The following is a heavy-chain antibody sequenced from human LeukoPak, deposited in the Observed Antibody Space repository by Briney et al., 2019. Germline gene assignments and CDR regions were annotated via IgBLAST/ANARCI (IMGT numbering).Heavy chain of an antibody. CDR3: ARDPDLSGGNPPGDY. D-gene: IGHD4-23*01. Sequence: GGSLRLSCAASGFTVSSNYMSWVRQAPGKGLEWVSVIYSGGSTYYADSVTGRFTISRDNSKNTLYIQMTSLTAEDSAVYYCARDPDLSGGNPPGDYWGQGTLVTVSS. V-gene: IGHV3-53*01. J-gene: IGHJ4*02. CDR1: GFTVSSNY. CDR2: IYSGGST.